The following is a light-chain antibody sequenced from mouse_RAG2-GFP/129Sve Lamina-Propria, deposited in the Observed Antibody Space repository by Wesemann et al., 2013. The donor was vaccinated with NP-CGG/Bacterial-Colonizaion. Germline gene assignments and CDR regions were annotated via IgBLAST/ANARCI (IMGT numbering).Light chain of an antibody. Sequence: DIQMTQSPAPYLYLWXETVTITCRASENIYSNLAWYQQKXGKSPQLLVYAATNLADGVPSRFSGSGSGTQYSLKINSLQSEDFGSYYCQHFWSTPPTFGGGTKLEIK. CDR2: AAT. V-gene: IGKV12-46*01. J-gene: IGKJ1*01. CDR1: ENIYSN. CDR3: QHFWSTPPT.